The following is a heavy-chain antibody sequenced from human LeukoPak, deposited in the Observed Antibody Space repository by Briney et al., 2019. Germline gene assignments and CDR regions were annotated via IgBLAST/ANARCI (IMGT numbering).Heavy chain of an antibody. CDR3: ARGYCSGGSCYSGHPGKRKNWFDP. CDR1: GYTFTSYG. J-gene: IGHJ5*02. CDR2: ISAYNGNT. D-gene: IGHD2-15*01. Sequence: ASVKVSCKASGYTFTSYGISWVRQAPGQGLEWMGWISAYNGNTNYAQKLQGRVTMTTDTSTSTAYMELRSLRSDDTAVYYCARGYCSGGSCYSGHPGKRKNWFDPWGQGTLVTVSS. V-gene: IGHV1-18*01.